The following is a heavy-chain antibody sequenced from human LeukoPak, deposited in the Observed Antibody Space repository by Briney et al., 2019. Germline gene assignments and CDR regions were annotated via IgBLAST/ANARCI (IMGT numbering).Heavy chain of an antibody. CDR2: IYHSGST. V-gene: IGHV4-38-2*02. CDR1: GYSISCGYY. D-gene: IGHD3-10*01. J-gene: IGHJ4*02. Sequence: PSETLSLTCTVSGYSISCGYYWGWIRQPPGKGLEWIGSIYHSGSTYYNPSLKSRVTISVDTSKNQFSLKLSSVTAADTAVYYCARARRDMVDYWGQGTLVTVSS. CDR3: ARARRDMVDY.